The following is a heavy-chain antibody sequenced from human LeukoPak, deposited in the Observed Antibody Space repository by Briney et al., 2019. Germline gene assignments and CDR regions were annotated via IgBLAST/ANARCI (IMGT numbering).Heavy chain of an antibody. Sequence: GGSLRLSCAASGFTVSSNYMSWVRQAPGKGLEWVSVIYSGGSTYYADSVKGRFTISRDNSKNTLNLQMNSLRAEDTAVYYCAREVYYYDSSGYYGVDYWGQGTLVTVSS. CDR1: GFTVSSNY. CDR3: AREVYYYDSSGYYGVDY. CDR2: IYSGGST. J-gene: IGHJ4*02. V-gene: IGHV3-66*02. D-gene: IGHD3-22*01.